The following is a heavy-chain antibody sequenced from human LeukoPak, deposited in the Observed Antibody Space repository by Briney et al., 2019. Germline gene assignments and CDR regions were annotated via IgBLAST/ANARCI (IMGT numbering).Heavy chain of an antibody. V-gene: IGHV3-48*04. Sequence: GGSLRLSCAASGFTFSSYSMNWVRQAPGKGLEWVSYISSSSSTIYYADSVKGRFTISRDNAKNSLYLQTNSLRAEDTAVYYCARGPGIAAAVRTDYWGQGTLVTVSS. J-gene: IGHJ4*02. D-gene: IGHD6-13*01. CDR2: ISSSSSTI. CDR1: GFTFSSYS. CDR3: ARGPGIAAAVRTDY.